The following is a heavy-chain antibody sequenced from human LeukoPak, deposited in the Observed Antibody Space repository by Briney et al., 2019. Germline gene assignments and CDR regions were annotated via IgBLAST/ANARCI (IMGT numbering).Heavy chain of an antibody. V-gene: IGHV4-4*07. CDR3: ARGVKPYDFWSGSTSDWFDP. CDR1: GGSISSYY. CDR2: IYTSGST. J-gene: IGHJ5*02. Sequence: PSETLSLTCTVSGGSISSYYWSWIRQPAGKGLEWIGRIYTSGSTNYNPSLKSRVNMSVDTSKNQFSLKLSSVTAADTAVYYCARGVKPYDFWSGSTSDWFDPWGQGTLVTVSS. D-gene: IGHD3-3*01.